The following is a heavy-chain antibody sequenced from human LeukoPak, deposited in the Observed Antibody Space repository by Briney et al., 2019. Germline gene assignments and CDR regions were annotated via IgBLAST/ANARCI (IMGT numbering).Heavy chain of an antibody. CDR3: ARGSVVATIDPSYHSSGWFDP. CDR1: GGTFSSYA. J-gene: IGHJ5*02. CDR2: IIPIFGTA. V-gene: IGHV1-69*13. D-gene: IGHD5-12*01. Sequence: SVKVSCKASGGTFSSYAISWVRQAPGQGLEWMGGIIPIFGTANYAQKFQGRVTITADESTSTPYMELSSLRSEDTAVYYCARGSVVATIDPSYHSSGWFDPWGQGTLVTVSS.